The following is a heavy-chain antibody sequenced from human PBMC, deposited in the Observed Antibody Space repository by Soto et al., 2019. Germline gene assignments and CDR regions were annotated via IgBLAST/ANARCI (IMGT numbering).Heavy chain of an antibody. CDR1: GYTFTSYG. Sequence: QVQLVQSGAEVKKPGASVKVSCKSSGYTFTSYGITWVRQSPGQGLEGMVWISAYNGNTNYAQKLQGRVTMTTDTPTSTAYLELSSLRSDDTAVYYCARAGIAARPYYFDYWGQGTLVTVSS. CDR2: ISAYNGNT. V-gene: IGHV1-18*04. J-gene: IGHJ4*02. CDR3: ARAGIAARPYYFDY. D-gene: IGHD6-6*01.